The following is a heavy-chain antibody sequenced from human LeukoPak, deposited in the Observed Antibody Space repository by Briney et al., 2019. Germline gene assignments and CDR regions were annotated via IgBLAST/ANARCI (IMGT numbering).Heavy chain of an antibody. CDR3: AREESYYYDSSGYYSH. Sequence: PGGSLRLSCAASGFTFSDYYMSWIRQAPGKGLEWVSYISNRGDTIYYADSVKGRFTISRDNAKNSLYLQMNSLRAEDTAVYYCAREESYYYDSSGYYSHWGQGTLVTVSS. V-gene: IGHV3-11*04. CDR1: GFTFSDYY. J-gene: IGHJ4*02. CDR2: ISNRGDTI. D-gene: IGHD3-22*01.